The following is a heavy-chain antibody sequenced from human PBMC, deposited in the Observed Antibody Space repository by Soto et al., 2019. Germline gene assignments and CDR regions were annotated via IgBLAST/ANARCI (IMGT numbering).Heavy chain of an antibody. J-gene: IGHJ4*02. CDR1: GGSFSGYY. D-gene: IGHD6-13*01. Sequence: SETLSLTCAVYGGSFSGYYWSWIRQPPGKGLEWIGEINHSGSTNYNPSLKSRVTISVDTSKNQFSLKLSSVTPEDTAVYYCARVRFEQQMSHFDYWGQGILVTVSS. CDR3: ARVRFEQQMSHFDY. CDR2: INHSGST. V-gene: IGHV4-34*01.